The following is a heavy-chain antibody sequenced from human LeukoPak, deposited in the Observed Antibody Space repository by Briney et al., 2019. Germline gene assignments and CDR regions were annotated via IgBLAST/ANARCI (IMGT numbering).Heavy chain of an antibody. CDR1: GGTFSSYA. CDR3: ARDEGTTGTKKPHFFDY. V-gene: IGHV1-69*01. CDR2: IIPVFGTA. D-gene: IGHD1-1*01. J-gene: IGHJ4*02. Sequence: SVKVSCKASGGTFSSYAISWVRQAPGQGLEWMGGIIPVFGTANYAQKFQGRVTITADESTSTAYMELSSLRSEDTAVYYCARDEGTTGTKKPHFFDYWGQGTLVTVSS.